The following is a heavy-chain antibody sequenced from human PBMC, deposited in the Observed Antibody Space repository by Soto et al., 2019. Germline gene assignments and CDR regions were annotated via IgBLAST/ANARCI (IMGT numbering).Heavy chain of an antibody. Sequence: SEARCVRCGGDGGALSMGYWSWSRQPPGKGLEWIGEINHSGHTNYNPSVRSRVIMSVDTSKDQFSLTLNSVTAADTALYYSATTRHRFASCGQAPLVT. J-gene: IGHJ5*01. V-gene: IGHV4-34*01. CDR2: INHSGHT. CDR1: GGALSMGY. CDR3: ATTRHRFAS. D-gene: IGHD1-1*01.